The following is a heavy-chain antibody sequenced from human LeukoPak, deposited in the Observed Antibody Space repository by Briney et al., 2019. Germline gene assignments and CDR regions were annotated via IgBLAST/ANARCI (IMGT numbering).Heavy chain of an antibody. V-gene: IGHV1-69*05. D-gene: IGHD6-6*01. Sequence: SVKVSCKASGGTFSSYAISWVRQAPGQGLEWMGGIIPIFGTANYAQKFQGRVTITTDESTSTAYMELSSLRSEDTAVYYCARAIEYCSSGGLNWFDPWGQGTLVTVSS. CDR1: GGTFSSYA. CDR3: ARAIEYCSSGGLNWFDP. CDR2: IIPIFGTA. J-gene: IGHJ5*02.